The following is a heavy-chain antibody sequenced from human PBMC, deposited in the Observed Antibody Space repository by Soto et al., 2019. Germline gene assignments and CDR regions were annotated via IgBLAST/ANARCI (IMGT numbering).Heavy chain of an antibody. CDR2: INAGNGNT. J-gene: IGHJ4*02. CDR3: ARVGHYYGSGTTYDY. CDR1: GYTFTSYA. D-gene: IGHD3-10*01. Sequence: QVQLVQSGAEVKKPGASVKVSCKASGYTFTSYAMHWVRQAPGQRLEWMGWINAGNGNTKYSQKFQGRVTITRDTSASTAYMEPSSLRSEDTAGYYCARVGHYYGSGTTYDYWGQGTLVTVSS. V-gene: IGHV1-3*01.